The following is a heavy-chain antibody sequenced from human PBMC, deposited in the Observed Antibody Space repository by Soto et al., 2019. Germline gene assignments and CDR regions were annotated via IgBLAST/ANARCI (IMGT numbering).Heavy chain of an antibody. V-gene: IGHV3-23*01. Sequence: GGSLRLSCAASGFTFNNYAMNWVRQAPGKGLEWVSGITVSGSSTYYAESVKGRFTISRDNSKNTLYLEMNSLRAEDSALYYCAKSPSSSPGGWFDPWGQGTLVTVSS. CDR2: ITVSGSST. J-gene: IGHJ5*02. CDR3: AKSPSSSPGGWFDP. CDR1: GFTFNNYA. D-gene: IGHD3-16*01.